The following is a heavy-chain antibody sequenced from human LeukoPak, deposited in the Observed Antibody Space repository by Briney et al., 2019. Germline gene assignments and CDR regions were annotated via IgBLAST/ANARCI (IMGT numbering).Heavy chain of an antibody. CDR1: GFTFISYA. D-gene: IGHD3-10*01. CDR2: ISSSSSYI. Sequence: GGSLRLSCAASGFTFISYAMNWVRQAPGKGLEWVSSISSSSSYIYYADSVKGRFTISRDNAKNSLYLQMNSLRAEDTAVYYCARDVMWVRGVIHYWGQGTLVTVSS. J-gene: IGHJ4*02. V-gene: IGHV3-21*01. CDR3: ARDVMWVRGVIHY.